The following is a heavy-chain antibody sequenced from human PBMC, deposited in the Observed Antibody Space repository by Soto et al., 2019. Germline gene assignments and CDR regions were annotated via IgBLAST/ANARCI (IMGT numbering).Heavy chain of an antibody. CDR2: VNTDETRT. Sequence: EVQLVESGGDLVQPGGSLRLSCGASGFTFSSYWMHWVRQAPGKGLVWVARVNTDETRTSYADSVKGRFTISRDNAKNTLYLQMNSLRAEDTAVYYCARVLNGQWYFDYWGQGTQVTVSS. D-gene: IGHD6-19*01. CDR3: ARVLNGQWYFDY. CDR1: GFTFSSYW. V-gene: IGHV3-74*01. J-gene: IGHJ4*02.